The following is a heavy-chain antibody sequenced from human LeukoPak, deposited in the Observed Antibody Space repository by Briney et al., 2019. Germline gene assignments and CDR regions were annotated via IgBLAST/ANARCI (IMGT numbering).Heavy chain of an antibody. Sequence: PGGSLRLSCAASGFTFDDYGMSWVRQAPGKGLEGVSGINWNGGRQGYADSVQGRFTISRDNAKNSLYLQMNSLRAEDTALYYCARLGPLRVWGSPITSYYFDYWGQGTLVTVSS. D-gene: IGHD3-16*01. CDR3: ARLGPLRVWGSPITSYYFDY. J-gene: IGHJ4*02. V-gene: IGHV3-20*04. CDR1: GFTFDDYG. CDR2: INWNGGRQ.